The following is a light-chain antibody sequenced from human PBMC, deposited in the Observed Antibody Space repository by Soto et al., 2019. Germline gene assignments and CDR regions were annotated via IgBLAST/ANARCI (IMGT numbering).Light chain of an antibody. CDR2: WAS. V-gene: IGKV1-27*01. Sequence: DIQVTQSPSSLSAPVRDRVTITCRASQGIDNHLAWYQQKPGKPPKLLMYWASTPQSGAPDRFRGSGSGTDFTLTISSVQAEDVAVYFCQQHYILRPFGQGTKV. CDR3: QQHYILRP. CDR1: QGIDNH. J-gene: IGKJ1*01.